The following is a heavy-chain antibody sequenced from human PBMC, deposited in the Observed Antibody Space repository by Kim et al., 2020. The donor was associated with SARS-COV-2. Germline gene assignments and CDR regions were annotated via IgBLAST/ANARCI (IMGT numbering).Heavy chain of an antibody. CDR3: ARDSDSSGWSFDY. V-gene: IGHV1-3*01. J-gene: IGHJ4*02. CDR2: INAGNGNT. Sequence: ASVKVSCKASGYTFTSYAMHWVRQAPGQRLEWMGWINAGNGNTKYSQKFQGRITISRDTSASTAYMELSSLRSEDTAVYYCARDSDSSGWSFDYWGQGTLVTVPS. CDR1: GYTFTSYA. D-gene: IGHD6-19*01.